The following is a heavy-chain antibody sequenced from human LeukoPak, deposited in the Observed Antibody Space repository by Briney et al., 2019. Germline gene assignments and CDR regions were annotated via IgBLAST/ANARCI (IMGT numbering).Heavy chain of an antibody. Sequence: GASVKVSCKASGYTFTDNLIHWVRQAPGQGLEWMGWINPNSGDTNYAEKFQDRVTTTRDASITTVYLDLSRLRSDDTTIYYCARDLGNYYGSGSYYPFFDTWGQGTLVTVSS. D-gene: IGHD3-10*01. CDR3: ARDLGNYYGSGSYYPFFDT. CDR1: GYTFTDNL. V-gene: IGHV1-2*02. CDR2: INPNSGDT. J-gene: IGHJ4*02.